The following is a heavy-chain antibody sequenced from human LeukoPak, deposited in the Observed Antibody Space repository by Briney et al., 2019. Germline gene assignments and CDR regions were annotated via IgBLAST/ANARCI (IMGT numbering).Heavy chain of an antibody. CDR3: ARRSNSSSWRDAFDI. CDR1: GYSFTSYW. D-gene: IGHD6-13*01. Sequence: GESLKISCKGSGYSFTSYWIGWVRQMPGKGLEWMGIIYPGGSDTRYSPSFQGQVTISADKSISTAYLQWSSLKASDTAMYYCARRSNSSSWRDAFDIWGQGTMVTVSS. CDR2: IYPGGSDT. V-gene: IGHV5-51*01. J-gene: IGHJ3*02.